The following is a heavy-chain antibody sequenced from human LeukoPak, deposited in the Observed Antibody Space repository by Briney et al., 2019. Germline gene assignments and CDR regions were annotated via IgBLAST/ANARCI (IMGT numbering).Heavy chain of an antibody. V-gene: IGHV4-61*02. J-gene: IGHJ4*02. CDR3: AGHGSGWYSFDY. D-gene: IGHD6-19*01. CDR1: GGSISSGSYY. CDR2: IYTSGST. Sequence: PSETLSLTCTVSGGSISSGSYYWSWIRQPAGTGLEWIGRIYTSGSTNYNPSLKSRVTISVDTSKNQFSLKLSSVTAADTAAYYCAGHGSGWYSFDYWGQGTLVTVSS.